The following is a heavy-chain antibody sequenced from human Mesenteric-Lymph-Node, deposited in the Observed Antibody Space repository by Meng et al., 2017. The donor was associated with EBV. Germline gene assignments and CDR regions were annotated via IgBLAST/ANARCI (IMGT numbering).Heavy chain of an antibody. CDR3: VRGPWNN. CDR1: GFIVSGHF. J-gene: IGHJ4*02. D-gene: IGHD1/OR15-1a*01. Sequence: EVLVLVVVGGFVHPGVSLRLSCAVSGFIVSGHFMSWVRQAPGKGLVWVSVIYTDGSTYYADSVKGRFTISRDNSKNTLFIQMNNLRVDDTAVYYCVRGPWNNWGQGTLVTVSS. CDR2: IYTDGST. V-gene: IGHV3-53*01.